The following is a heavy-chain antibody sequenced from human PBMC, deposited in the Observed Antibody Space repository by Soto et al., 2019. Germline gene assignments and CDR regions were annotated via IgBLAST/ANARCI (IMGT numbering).Heavy chain of an antibody. J-gene: IGHJ4*02. CDR1: GFTFSSYA. D-gene: IGHD3-22*01. V-gene: IGHV3-23*01. CDR2: ISGSGGST. CDR3: AKDRDYYDSSGYSFCFDY. Sequence: GGSLRLSCAASGFTFSSYAMSGVRQAPGKGLEWVSAISGSGGSTYYADSVKGRFTISRDNSKNTLYLQMNSLRAEDTAVYYCAKDRDYYDSSGYSFCFDYWGQGTLVTVSS.